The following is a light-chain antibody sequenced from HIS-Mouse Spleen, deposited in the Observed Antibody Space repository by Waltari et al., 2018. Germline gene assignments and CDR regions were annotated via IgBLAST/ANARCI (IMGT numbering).Light chain of an antibody. V-gene: IGKV1-5*03. Sequence: DIQMTQSPSTLSASVGDRVTIPCRASQSISSWLAWYQQKPGKAPKLLIYKASSLESGVPSRFSGSGSGTEFTLTISSLQPDDFATYYCQQYNSYSPYTFGQGNKLEIK. CDR1: QSISSW. CDR3: QQYNSYSPYT. CDR2: KAS. J-gene: IGKJ2*01.